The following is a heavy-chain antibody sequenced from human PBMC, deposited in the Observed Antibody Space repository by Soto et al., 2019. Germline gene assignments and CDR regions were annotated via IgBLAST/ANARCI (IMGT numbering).Heavy chain of an antibody. D-gene: IGHD6-25*01. Sequence: TSETPSLPWTVSWGSISSVGCFRTCIRQHPAKGLEWIGHISYSGSTYFIPSLRSRLSMSVDTSKNQFSLNLTSVTVADTALYYCARLNSGWHQTFDSWGQGTLVTVSS. V-gene: IGHV4-31*02. CDR1: WGSISSVGCF. J-gene: IGHJ4*02. CDR3: ARLNSGWHQTFDS. CDR2: ISYSGST.